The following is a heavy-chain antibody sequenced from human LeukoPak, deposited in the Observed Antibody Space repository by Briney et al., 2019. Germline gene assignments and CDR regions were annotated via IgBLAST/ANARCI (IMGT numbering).Heavy chain of an antibody. CDR3: ARGSGVTHFDY. V-gene: IGHV4-34*01. CDR2: INHSGST. Sequence: PSETLSLTCAVYGGSFSGYYWSWIRQPPGKGLEWIGEINHSGSTNYNPSLKSRVTISVDTSKNQFSLKLSSVTAADTAVYYCARGSGVTHFDYWGQGTQVTVSS. J-gene: IGHJ4*02. CDR1: GGSFSGYY. D-gene: IGHD3-10*01.